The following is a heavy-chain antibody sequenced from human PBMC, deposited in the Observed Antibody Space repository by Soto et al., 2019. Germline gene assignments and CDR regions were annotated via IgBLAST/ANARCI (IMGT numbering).Heavy chain of an antibody. Sequence: SETLSLTCAVYGGSFSGYYWSWVRQPPGKGLEWIGEINHSGSTNYNPSLKSRVTISVDTSKNQFSLKLSSVTAADTAVYYCARALRYFDWLSRLQKYYFDYWGQGTLVTVSS. CDR1: GGSFSGYY. V-gene: IGHV4-34*01. CDR2: INHSGST. CDR3: ARALRYFDWLSRLQKYYFDY. J-gene: IGHJ4*02. D-gene: IGHD3-9*01.